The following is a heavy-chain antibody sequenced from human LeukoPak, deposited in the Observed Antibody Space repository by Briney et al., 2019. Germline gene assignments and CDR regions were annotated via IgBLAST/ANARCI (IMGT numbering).Heavy chain of an antibody. V-gene: IGHV1-2*02. CDR3: AGMTDNMIRGVDFDY. CDR1: GYTFTGYY. D-gene: IGHD3-10*01. J-gene: IGHJ4*02. CDR2: INAISGGT. Sequence: ASVKLSCKASGYTFTGYYMHWVRQAPGQGLEWMVWINAISGGTGYAQKFQGRVTMTRDTSINTAYMELSRLTSDDTAVYYCAGMTDNMIRGVDFDYWGQGTLVAVSS.